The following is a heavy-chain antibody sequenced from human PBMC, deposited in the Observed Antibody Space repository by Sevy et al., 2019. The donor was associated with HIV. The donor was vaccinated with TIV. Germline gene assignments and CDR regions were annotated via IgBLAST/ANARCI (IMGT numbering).Heavy chain of an antibody. D-gene: IGHD1-26*01. V-gene: IGHV1-18*01. CDR2: ISGYNGDT. Sequence: ASVKVSCKASGYTFNSFVITWGRQAPGQGLKWMGKISGYNGDTKYGQKFQGRVTMTTDPSTSTAYMELRSLKSDDTAVYYCARAPSGSQGPGQYFQHWGQGTLVTVSS. CDR1: GYTFNSFV. CDR3: ARAPSGSQGPGQYFQH. J-gene: IGHJ1*01.